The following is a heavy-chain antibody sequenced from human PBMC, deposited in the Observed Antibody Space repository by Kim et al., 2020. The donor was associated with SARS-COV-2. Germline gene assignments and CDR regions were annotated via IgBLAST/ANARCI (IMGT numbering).Heavy chain of an antibody. CDR1: GFTFSFYW. CDR3: ARGSGWFYP. J-gene: IGHJ5*02. V-gene: IGHV3-7*04. Sequence: GGSLRLSCAASGFTFSFYWMSWVRQAPGKGLEWVAKIGPDGSEKYYVDSVKGRFTISRDNAKNSLYLLMNSLRAEDTAVYYCARGSGWFYPWGQGTLVTV. CDR2: IGPDGSEK. D-gene: IGHD6-19*01.